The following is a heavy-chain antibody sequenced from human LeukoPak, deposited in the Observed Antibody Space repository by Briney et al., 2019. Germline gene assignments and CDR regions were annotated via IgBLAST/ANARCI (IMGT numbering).Heavy chain of an antibody. V-gene: IGHV3-48*03. CDR2: ISSSGSTI. J-gene: IGHJ4*02. CDR3: ARCDLRGYSYGPDTVLDY. D-gene: IGHD5-18*01. CDR1: GFTFSSYE. Sequence: GGSLRLSSAASGFTFSSYEMNWVRQAPGKGLEWVSYISSSGSTIYYADSVKGRFTISRDNAKNSLYLQMNSLRAEDTAVYYCARCDLRGYSYGPDTVLDYWGQGTLVTVSS.